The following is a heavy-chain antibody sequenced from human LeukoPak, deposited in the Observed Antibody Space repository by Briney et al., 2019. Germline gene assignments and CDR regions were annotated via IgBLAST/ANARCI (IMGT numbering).Heavy chain of an antibody. D-gene: IGHD3-22*01. CDR1: GYTFTGYY. J-gene: IGHJ4*02. V-gene: IGHV1-2*02. CDR2: INPNSGGT. Sequence: ASVKVSCKASGYTFTGYYMHWVRQAPGQGPEWMGWINPNSGGTNYAQKFQGRVTMTRDTSISTAYMELSRLRSDDTAVYYCASLYDSSDHFDYWGQGTLVTVSS. CDR3: ASLYDSSDHFDY.